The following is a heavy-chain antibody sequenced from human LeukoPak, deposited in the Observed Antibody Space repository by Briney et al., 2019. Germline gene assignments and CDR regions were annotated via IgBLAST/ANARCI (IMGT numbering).Heavy chain of an antibody. CDR3: ARVRYDFWSGYEDY. J-gene: IGHJ4*02. V-gene: IGHV4-59*01. D-gene: IGHD3-3*01. Sequence: SETLSLTCTVSDGSISSYYWSWIRQPPGKGLEWIGYIYYSGSTNYNPSLKSRVTISVDTSKNQFSLKLSSVTAADTAVYYCARVRYDFWSGYEDYWGQGTLVTVSS. CDR2: IYYSGST. CDR1: DGSISSYY.